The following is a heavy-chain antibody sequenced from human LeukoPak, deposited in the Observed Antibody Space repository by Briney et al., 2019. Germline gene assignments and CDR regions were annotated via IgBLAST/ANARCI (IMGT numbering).Heavy chain of an antibody. D-gene: IGHD4-17*01. Sequence: SETLSLTCTVSGDSISTYYWTWIRQPPGKGLEWIGYISDSGSTNYNPSLKSRVAISLDTSKNQFSLKLISLTAADTAAYYCARVEYGDYGWFDPWGQGTLVTVSS. V-gene: IGHV4-59*01. J-gene: IGHJ5*02. CDR2: ISDSGST. CDR3: ARVEYGDYGWFDP. CDR1: GDSISTYY.